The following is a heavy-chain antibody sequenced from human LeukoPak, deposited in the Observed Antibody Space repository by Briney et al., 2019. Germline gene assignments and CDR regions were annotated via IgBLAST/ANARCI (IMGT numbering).Heavy chain of an antibody. Sequence: GGSLRLSCVASGFTFSSYGMHWVRQAPGKGLEWVAFIRYDGSNKYYADSVKGRFTISRDNSKNTLYLQMNSLRAEDTAVYYCAKDSGGTIFGPEAQLIWGQGTMVTVSS. CDR2: IRYDGSNK. V-gene: IGHV3-30*02. CDR3: AKDSGGTIFGPEAQLI. D-gene: IGHD3-3*01. CDR1: GFTFSSYG. J-gene: IGHJ3*02.